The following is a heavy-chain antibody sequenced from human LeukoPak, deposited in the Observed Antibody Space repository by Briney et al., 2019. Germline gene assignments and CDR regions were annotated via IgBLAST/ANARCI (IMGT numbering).Heavy chain of an antibody. CDR2: IIPIFGTA. Sequence: SVKVSCKASGGTFSSYAISWVRQAPGQGLEWMGGIIPIFGTANYAQKFQGRVTITADESTSTAYMELSSLRSEDTAVYYCARDRVEYYYDSSGYVTAYYYYGMDVWGQGTTVTVSS. V-gene: IGHV1-69*13. CDR3: ARDRVEYYYDSSGYVTAYYYYGMDV. J-gene: IGHJ6*02. D-gene: IGHD3-22*01. CDR1: GGTFSSYA.